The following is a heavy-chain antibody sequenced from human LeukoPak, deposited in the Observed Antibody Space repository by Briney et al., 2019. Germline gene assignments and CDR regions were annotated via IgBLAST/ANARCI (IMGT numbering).Heavy chain of an antibody. D-gene: IGHD3-22*01. V-gene: IGHV3-30*02. J-gene: IGHJ3*02. CDR1: GFTFSSYG. CDR3: AKSDDYYDSPGAFDI. CDR2: IQYDGSNK. Sequence: GSLRLSCAASGFTFSSYGMHWVRQAPGKGLEWVAFIQYDGSNKYYADSVKGRFTISRDNSKNTLYLQMNSLRAEDTAVYYCAKSDDYYDSPGAFDIWGQGTMVTVSS.